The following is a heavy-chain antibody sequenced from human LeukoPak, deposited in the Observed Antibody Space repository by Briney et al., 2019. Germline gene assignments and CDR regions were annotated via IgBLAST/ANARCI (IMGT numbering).Heavy chain of an antibody. J-gene: IGHJ3*02. CDR3: ARDTGNWPNDAFDI. CDR1: GFTFSGYF. Sequence: PGGSLRLSCAASGFTFSGYFMSWISQAPGKGLEWVSYSSGGGATIDYADSVKGRFTISRDNAKNSLYLQMNSLRAEDTAVYYCARDTGNWPNDAFDIWGQGTMVTVSS. V-gene: IGHV3-11*01. CDR2: SSGGGATI. D-gene: IGHD1-1*01.